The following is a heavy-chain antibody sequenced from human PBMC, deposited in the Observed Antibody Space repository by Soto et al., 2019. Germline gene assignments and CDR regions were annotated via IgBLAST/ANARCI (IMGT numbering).Heavy chain of an antibody. J-gene: IGHJ3*02. CDR3: ARDLDPVMITFGGVIVINSRGAFDI. V-gene: IGHV1-46*01. CDR2: LNPSGGST. CDR1: GYTFTSYY. D-gene: IGHD3-16*02. Sequence: ASVTVSCKASGYTFTSYYMHWVRQAPGQGLEWMGILNPSGGSTSYAQKFQGRVTMTRDTSTSTVYMELSSLRSEDTAVYYCARDLDPVMITFGGVIVINSRGAFDIWGQGTMVTVSS.